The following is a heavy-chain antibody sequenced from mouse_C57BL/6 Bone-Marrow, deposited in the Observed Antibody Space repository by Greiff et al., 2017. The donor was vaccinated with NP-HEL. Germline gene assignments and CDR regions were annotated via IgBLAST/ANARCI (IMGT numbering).Heavy chain of an antibody. CDR1: GYTFTSYW. CDR3: ARRGAQAAWFAY. V-gene: IGHV1-59*01. D-gene: IGHD3-2*02. Sequence: VQLQQPGAELVRPGTSVKLSCTASGYTFTSYWMHWVKQSPGQGLEWIGVIDPSDSYTNYNQKFKGKATLTVDTSSSTAYMQLSSLTSEDYAVYYCARRGAQAAWFAYWGQGTLVTVSA. CDR2: IDPSDSYT. J-gene: IGHJ3*01.